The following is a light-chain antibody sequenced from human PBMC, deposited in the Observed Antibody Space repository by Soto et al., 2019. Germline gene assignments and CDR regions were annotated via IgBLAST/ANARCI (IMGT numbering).Light chain of an antibody. Sequence: QSALIQPPSASGSPGQSVTISCAGSSSDVGAYEYVSWYQQHPSKAPKLILYEVTKRPSGVPDRFSGSKSGNTASLTISGLQADDEADYYCISYTVSRSYVFGTGTKVTVL. V-gene: IGLV2-8*01. CDR3: ISYTVSRSYV. CDR2: EVT. J-gene: IGLJ1*01. CDR1: SSDVGAYEY.